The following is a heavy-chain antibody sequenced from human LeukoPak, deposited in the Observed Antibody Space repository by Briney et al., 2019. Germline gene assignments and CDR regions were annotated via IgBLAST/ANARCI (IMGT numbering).Heavy chain of an antibody. CDR2: IYHSGSI. J-gene: IGHJ4*02. D-gene: IGHD1-26*01. CDR3: ARARGAFEY. CDR1: GGSISSGGYY. Sequence: SETLSLTCTVSGGSISSGGYYWSWIRQPPGKGLEWIGYIYHSGSIYYNPSLKSRVTISVDRSKNQFSLKLSSVTAADTAVYYCARARGAFEYWGQGTPVTVSS. V-gene: IGHV4-30-2*01.